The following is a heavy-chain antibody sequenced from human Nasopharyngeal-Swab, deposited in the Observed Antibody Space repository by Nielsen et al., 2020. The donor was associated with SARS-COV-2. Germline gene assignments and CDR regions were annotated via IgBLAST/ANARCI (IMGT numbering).Heavy chain of an antibody. D-gene: IGHD3-10*01. CDR2: MSRSGGTI. Sequence: WIRQPPGQGLEWVSYMSRSGGTIYYADSVKGRFTISRDNAQDSLSLQMNSLRAEDTAVYYCARGITMIRGATRYYYGMDVWGQGTTVTVSS. CDR3: ARGITMIRGATRYYYGMDV. V-gene: IGHV3-48*03. J-gene: IGHJ6*02.